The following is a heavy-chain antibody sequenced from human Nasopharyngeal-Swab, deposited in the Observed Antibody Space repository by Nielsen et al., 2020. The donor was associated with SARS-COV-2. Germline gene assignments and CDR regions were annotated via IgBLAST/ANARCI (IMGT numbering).Heavy chain of an antibody. CDR2: INPSGGST. V-gene: IGHV1-46*01. J-gene: IGHJ4*02. Sequence: ASVKVSCKASGYTFTSYYVHWVRQAPGQGLEWMGIINPSGGSTSYAQKFQGRVTMTRDTSTSTVYMELSSLRSEDTAVYYCARERGYYDSSGSLDYWGQGTLVTVSS. D-gene: IGHD3-22*01. CDR3: ARERGYYDSSGSLDY. CDR1: GYTFTSYY.